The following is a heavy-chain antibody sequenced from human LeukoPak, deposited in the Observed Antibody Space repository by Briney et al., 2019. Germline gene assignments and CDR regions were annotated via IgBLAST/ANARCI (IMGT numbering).Heavy chain of an antibody. CDR3: ARGVSSSWYHIDY. D-gene: IGHD6-13*01. Sequence: ASVKVSCKASGYTFTSYDINWVRQATGQGLEWMGWMNPNSGNTGYAQKFQGRVTMTRNTSISTAYMELSSLRSEDTAVYYYARGVSSSWYHIDYWGQGTLVTVSS. J-gene: IGHJ4*02. CDR1: GYTFTSYD. V-gene: IGHV1-8*01. CDR2: MNPNSGNT.